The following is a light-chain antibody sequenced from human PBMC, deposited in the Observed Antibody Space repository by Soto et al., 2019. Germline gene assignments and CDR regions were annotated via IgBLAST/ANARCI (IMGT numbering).Light chain of an antibody. CDR1: QSITDW. V-gene: IGKV1-5*03. Sequence: DIQMTQSPSTLSASVGDRVTITCRASQSITDWLAWYQQKLGKAPKFLIYKASNLEGGVPSRFSGSGSGTEFTLTLSSVQPDDFATYYCQYWDNYSWTFGQGTKVEIK. J-gene: IGKJ1*01. CDR3: QYWDNYSWT. CDR2: KAS.